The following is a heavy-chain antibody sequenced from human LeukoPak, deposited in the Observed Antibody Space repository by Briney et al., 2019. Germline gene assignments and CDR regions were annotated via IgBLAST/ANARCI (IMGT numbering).Heavy chain of an antibody. V-gene: IGHV4-61*02. J-gene: IGHJ3*02. CDR1: GGSITNLDYY. CDR3: AGRGSSSGTFDI. D-gene: IGHD3-10*01. Sequence: SETLSLTCTVSGGSITNLDYYWTWIRQPAGKRLEWIGRIYTSGGTNYNPSLKSRVTMSVDRSKNEISLHLASLTAADTALYYCAGRGSSSGTFDIWGPGTFVTVSS. CDR2: IYTSGGT.